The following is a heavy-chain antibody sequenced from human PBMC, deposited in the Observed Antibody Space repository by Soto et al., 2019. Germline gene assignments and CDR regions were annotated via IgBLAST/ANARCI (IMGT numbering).Heavy chain of an antibody. CDR3: ARDHWGRDTAMAPRGGFDY. Sequence: PGGSLRLSCAASGFTFSSYGMHWVRQAPGKGLEWVAVIWYDGSNKYYADSVKGRFTISRDNSKNTLYLQMNSLRAEDTAVYYCARDHWGRDTAMAPRGGFDYWGQGTLVTVSS. V-gene: IGHV3-33*01. CDR1: GFTFSSYG. CDR2: IWYDGSNK. J-gene: IGHJ4*02. D-gene: IGHD5-18*01.